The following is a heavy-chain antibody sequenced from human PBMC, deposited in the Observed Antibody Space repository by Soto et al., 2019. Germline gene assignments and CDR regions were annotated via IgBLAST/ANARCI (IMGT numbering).Heavy chain of an antibody. Sequence: QAQLVESGGGVVQPGTSLRLSCAASGFTISTHGMHWVRQAPGKGLEWLANIWYDGSNKFYAESVKGRFSISKDNSKNTLYLQMSSVRAEVTAVYYCAAATTWNFHFPYWGQGTQVTVSS. V-gene: IGHV3-33*03. J-gene: IGHJ4*02. CDR3: AAATTWNFHFPY. D-gene: IGHD1-7*01. CDR1: GFTISTHG. CDR2: IWYDGSNK.